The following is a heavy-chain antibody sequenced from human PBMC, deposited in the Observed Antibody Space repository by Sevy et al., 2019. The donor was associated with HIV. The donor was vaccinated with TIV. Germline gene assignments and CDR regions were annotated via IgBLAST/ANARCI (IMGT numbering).Heavy chain of an antibody. CDR1: GFTFSSYS. J-gene: IGHJ6*02. CDR2: ITSGSSFI. Sequence: GGSLRLSCAASGFTFSSYSMNWVRQAPGWGLEWVSSITSGSSFIFYAGSVKGRFTISRDKAKNSLYLQMNSLRAEDTAVYYCARPTSGMSEYEPLDNARFYGMDVWGPGTTVTVSS. V-gene: IGHV3-21*01. CDR3: ARPTSGMSEYEPLDNARFYGMDV. D-gene: IGHD1-20*01.